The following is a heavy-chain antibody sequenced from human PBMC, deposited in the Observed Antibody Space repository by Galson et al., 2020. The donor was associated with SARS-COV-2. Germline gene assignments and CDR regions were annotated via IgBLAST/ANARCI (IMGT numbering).Heavy chain of an antibody. J-gene: IGHJ4*02. CDR1: GGSFSGYY. CDR3: ARGHVLLWFGEL. Sequence: SQASETLSLTCAVYGGSFSGYYWSWIRQPPGKGLEWIGEINHSGSTNYNPSLKSRVTISVDTSKNQFSLKLSSVTAADTAVYYCARGHVLLWFGELWGQGTLVTVSS. V-gene: IGHV4-34*01. CDR2: INHSGST. D-gene: IGHD3-10*01.